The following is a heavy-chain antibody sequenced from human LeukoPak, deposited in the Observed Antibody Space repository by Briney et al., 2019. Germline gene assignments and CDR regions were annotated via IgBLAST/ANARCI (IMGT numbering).Heavy chain of an antibody. V-gene: IGHV1-18*01. D-gene: IGHD3-3*01. J-gene: IGHJ5*02. Sequence: ASVKVSCKASGYTFTSYGISWVRQAPGQGLEWMGWISAYNGNTNYAQKFQGRVTMTRDTSISTAYMELSRLRSDDTAVYYCARDPRITIFGVVISGWFDPWGQGTLVTVSS. CDR3: ARDPRITIFGVVISGWFDP. CDR2: ISAYNGNT. CDR1: GYTFTSYG.